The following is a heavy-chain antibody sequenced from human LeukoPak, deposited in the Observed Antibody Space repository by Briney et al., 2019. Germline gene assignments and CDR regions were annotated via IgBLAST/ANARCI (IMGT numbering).Heavy chain of an antibody. CDR2: IYYSGST. V-gene: IGHV4-59*08. CDR1: GGSISSYY. D-gene: IGHD4-17*01. Sequence: SETLSLTCTVSGGSISSYYWSWIRQPPGKGLEWIGYIYYSGSTNYNPSLKSRVTISVDTSKSQFSLKLSSVTAADTAVYYCARAGYGDYVSSPFDYWGQGTLVTVSS. J-gene: IGHJ4*02. CDR3: ARAGYGDYVSSPFDY.